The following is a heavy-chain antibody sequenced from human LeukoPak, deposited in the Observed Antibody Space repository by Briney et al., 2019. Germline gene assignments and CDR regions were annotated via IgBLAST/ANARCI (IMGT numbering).Heavy chain of an antibody. V-gene: IGHV5-51*01. CDR3: ARLDTAMEGVDY. J-gene: IGHJ4*02. Sequence: GESLKISCKGSGYSFTTYWIGWVRQMPGKGLEWMGVVYPGDSDTRYSPSFQGQVTFSADKPISTAYLQWSSLKASDTAMYYCARLDTAMEGVDYWGQGTLVTVSS. D-gene: IGHD5-18*01. CDR2: VYPGDSDT. CDR1: GYSFTTYW.